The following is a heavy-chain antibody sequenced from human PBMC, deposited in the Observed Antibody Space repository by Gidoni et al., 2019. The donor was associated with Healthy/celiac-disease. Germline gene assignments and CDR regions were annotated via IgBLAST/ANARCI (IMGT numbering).Heavy chain of an antibody. CDR1: CGSFSRYY. D-gene: IGHD3-22*01. CDR3: ARGSEYYYDSSGTNWFDP. V-gene: IGHV4-34*01. Sequence: QVQLQQWGAGLLKPSETLSLTCAVYCGSFSRYYWGGIRQPPRKGLEWIGEINHSGSTNYNPSLKSRVTISVDTSKNQFSLKLSSVTAADTAVYYCARGSEYYYDSSGTNWFDPWGQGTLVTVSS. J-gene: IGHJ5*02. CDR2: INHSGST.